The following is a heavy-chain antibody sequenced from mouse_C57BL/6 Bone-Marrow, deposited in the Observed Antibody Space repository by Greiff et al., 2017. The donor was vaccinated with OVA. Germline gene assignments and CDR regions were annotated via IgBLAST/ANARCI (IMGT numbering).Heavy chain of an antibody. J-gene: IGHJ4*01. V-gene: IGHV1-81*01. D-gene: IGHD1-1*01. CDR1: GYTFTSYG. Sequence: VQLQQSGAELARPGASVKLSCKASGYTFTSYGISWVKQRTGQGLEWIGDINPNNGGTIYNQKFKGKATLTVDKSSSTAYMELRSLTSEDTAVYYCARKYYGSSYDYAMDYWGQGTSVTVSS. CDR2: INPNNGGT. CDR3: ARKYYGSSYDYAMDY.